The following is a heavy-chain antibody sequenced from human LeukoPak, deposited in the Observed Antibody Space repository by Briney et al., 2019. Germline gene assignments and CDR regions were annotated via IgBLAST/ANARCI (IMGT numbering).Heavy chain of an antibody. J-gene: IGHJ4*02. Sequence: GGSLRLSCAASGFTFSNAWMSWVRQAPGKGLEWVGRIKSKTDGGTTDYAAPVKGRFTISRDDSKNTLYLQMNSLKTEDTAVYYCTTYSSSSPSWLDYWGQGTLVTVSS. CDR2: IKSKTDGGTT. V-gene: IGHV3-15*01. CDR1: GFTFSNAW. D-gene: IGHD6-6*01. CDR3: TTYSSSSPSWLDY.